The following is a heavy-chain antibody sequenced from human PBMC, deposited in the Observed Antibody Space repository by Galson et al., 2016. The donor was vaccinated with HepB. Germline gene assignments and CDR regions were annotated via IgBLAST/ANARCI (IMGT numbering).Heavy chain of an antibody. D-gene: IGHD4-17*01. CDR1: GGSISNSYYY. V-gene: IGHV4-39*01. CDR3: ARHLCGLRCPFDS. Sequence: ETLSLTCTVSGGSISNSYYYWGWVRQPPGKGLEWIGSIYYSGRTYYNPSLNSRVTMSVDTSKNQFSLKLTSLTAADTTIYYCARHLCGLRCPFDSWGQGTLVTVSS. J-gene: IGHJ4*02. CDR2: IYYSGRT.